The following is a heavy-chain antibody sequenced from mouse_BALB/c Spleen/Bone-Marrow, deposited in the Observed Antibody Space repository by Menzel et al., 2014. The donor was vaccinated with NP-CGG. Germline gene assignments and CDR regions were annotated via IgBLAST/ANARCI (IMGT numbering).Heavy chain of an antibody. CDR3: TRRNFAMDY. Sequence: DVKLQESGGGLVQPGGSMKPSCVASGFTLSNYWMNWVRQSPEKGLEWVAEIRLKSNNYAINYAESVKGRFTISRDDSKSRVYLQMNNVRVEDIGMYYCTRRNFAMDYWGQGTSVTVSS. V-gene: IGHV6-6*02. J-gene: IGHJ4*01. CDR1: GFTLSNYW. CDR2: IRLKSNNYAI.